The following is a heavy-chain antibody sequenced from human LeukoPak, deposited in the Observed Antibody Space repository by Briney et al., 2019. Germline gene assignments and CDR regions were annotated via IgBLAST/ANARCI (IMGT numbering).Heavy chain of an antibody. CDR3: ARDIRELRYFDWEDYYGMDV. J-gene: IGHJ6*02. V-gene: IGHV3-30-3*01. Sequence: GGSLRLSCAASGFTFSSYAMHWVRQAPGKGLEWVAVISYDGSNKYYADSVKGRFTISRDNAKNSLYLQMNSLRAEDTAVYYCARDIRELRYFDWEDYYGMDVWGQGTTVTVSS. CDR1: GFTFSSYA. D-gene: IGHD3-9*01. CDR2: ISYDGSNK.